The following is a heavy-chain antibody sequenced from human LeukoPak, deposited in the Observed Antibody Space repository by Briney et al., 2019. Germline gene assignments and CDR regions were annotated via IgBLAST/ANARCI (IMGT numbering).Heavy chain of an antibody. J-gene: IGHJ5*02. V-gene: IGHV3-30*03. CDR2: ISIDGGNR. Sequence: PGGSLRLSCAGSGFTLNTYGMHWVRQPPGKGLEWVAVISIDGGNRFYADSVKGRFTISRDNSENTVYLQMDSLRPEDTAVYYCAGKPYGSGTYYNNWFDPWGQGTLVTVSS. CDR3: AGKPYGSGTYYNNWFDP. CDR1: GFTLNTYG. D-gene: IGHD3-10*01.